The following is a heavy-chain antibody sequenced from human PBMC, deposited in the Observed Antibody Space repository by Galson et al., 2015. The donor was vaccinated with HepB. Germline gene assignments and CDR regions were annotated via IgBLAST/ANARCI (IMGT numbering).Heavy chain of an antibody. CDR2: IYYSGST. J-gene: IGHJ5*02. CDR1: GGSISSYY. CDR3: ARDERSWNSDSGFDP. Sequence: ETLSLTCTVSGGSISSYYWSWIRQPPGKGLEWIGYIYYSGSTNYNPSLKSRVTISVDTSKNQFSLKLSSVTAADTAVYYCARDERSWNSDSGFDPWGQGTLVTVSS. V-gene: IGHV4-59*01. D-gene: IGHD1-1*01.